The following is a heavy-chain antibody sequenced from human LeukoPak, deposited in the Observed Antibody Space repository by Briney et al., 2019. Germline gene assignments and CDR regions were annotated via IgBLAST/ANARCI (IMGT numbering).Heavy chain of an antibody. CDR3: ASLLGYCSSTSCCTPLWGVRQEYGMDV. V-gene: IGHV4-39*01. Sequence: SETLSLTCTVSGGSISSSSYSWGWIRQPPGKGLEWIGSIYYSGSTYYNPSLKSRVTISVDTSKNQFSLKLSSVTAADTAVYYCASLLGYCSSTSCCTPLWGVRQEYGMDVWGQGTTVTVSS. CDR2: IYYSGST. D-gene: IGHD2-2*02. CDR1: GGSISSSSYS. J-gene: IGHJ6*02.